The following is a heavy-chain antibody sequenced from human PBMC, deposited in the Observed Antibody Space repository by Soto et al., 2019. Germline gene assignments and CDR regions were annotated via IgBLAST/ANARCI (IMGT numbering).Heavy chain of an antibody. J-gene: IGHJ5*02. CDR2: IIPIFGTA. CDR3: ARVGSGVAVAGRWFDP. CDR1: GGTFSSYA. Sequence: QVQLVQSGAEVKKPGSSVKVSCKASGGTFSSYAISWVRQAPGQGLEWMGGIIPIFGTANYAQKFQGRVTITADESTSTAYMELSSLRSEDTAVYYCARVGSGVAVAGRWFDPWGQGTVVTVSS. V-gene: IGHV1-69*01. D-gene: IGHD6-19*01.